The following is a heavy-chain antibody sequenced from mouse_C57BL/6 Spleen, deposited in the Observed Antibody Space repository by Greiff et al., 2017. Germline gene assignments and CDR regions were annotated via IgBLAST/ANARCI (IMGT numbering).Heavy chain of an antibody. CDR2: IYPGSGST. CDR1: GYTFTSYW. V-gene: IGHV1-55*01. J-gene: IGHJ4*01. CDR3: ARAQAYYAMDY. Sequence: VQLQQPGAELVKPGASVKMSCKASGYTFTSYWITWVKQRPGQGLEWIGDIYPGSGSTNYNEKFKSKATLTVDTSARTAYMQLSSLTSEDSAVYYCARAQAYYAMDYWGQGTSVTVSS. D-gene: IGHD3-2*02.